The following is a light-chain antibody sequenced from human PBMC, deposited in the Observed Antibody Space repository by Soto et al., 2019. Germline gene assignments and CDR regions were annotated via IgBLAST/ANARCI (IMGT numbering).Light chain of an antibody. CDR2: GAS. CDR3: HQYNGWPRT. Sequence: EIVMTQSPATLSVSAGERVTLSCRASQSISSSLAWYQQKPGQAPSLLFYGASTRASGVPARFSGSGSGTEFPITINSLQSEDFAVYYCHQYNGWPRTFGQGTKVEI. CDR1: QSISSS. J-gene: IGKJ1*01. V-gene: IGKV3-15*01.